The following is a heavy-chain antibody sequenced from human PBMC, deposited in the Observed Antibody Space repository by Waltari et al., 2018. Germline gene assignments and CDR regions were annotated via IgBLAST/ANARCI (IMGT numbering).Heavy chain of an antibody. CDR2: TSPNRVKT. Sequence: QVQLVQSGAEVKKPGASLRVSCKASGFTLRTDEINWVRQAPGQGIDWLGWTSPNRVKTGLAQKFQGRVNMTWDTSISTAFMELSSPKSEDTAVYYCARVRSWRFWDRMGFDSWGQGTLVTVSS. D-gene: IGHD3-3*01. CDR1: GFTLRTDE. V-gene: IGHV1-8*01. J-gene: IGHJ5*01. CDR3: ARVRSWRFWDRMGFDS.